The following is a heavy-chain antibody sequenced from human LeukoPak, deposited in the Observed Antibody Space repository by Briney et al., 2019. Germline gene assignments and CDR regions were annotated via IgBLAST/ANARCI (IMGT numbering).Heavy chain of an antibody. D-gene: IGHD5-24*01. CDR2: IIPILGIA. V-gene: IGHV1-69*04. CDR1: GGTFSSYT. J-gene: IGHJ4*02. CDR3: AREFIKLGRDGCNYSDY. Sequence: SVKVSCKASGGTFSSYTVSWVRQAPGQGLEWMGRIIPILGIANYAQKFQGRVTITGDKSTSTAYMELSSLRSEDTAVYYCAREFIKLGRDGCNYSDYWGQGTLVTVSS.